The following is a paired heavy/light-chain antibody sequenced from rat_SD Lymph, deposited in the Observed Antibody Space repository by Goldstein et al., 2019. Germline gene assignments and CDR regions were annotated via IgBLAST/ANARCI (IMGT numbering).Light chain of an antibody. CDR3: QQCYSYPLT. J-gene: IGKJ5*01. Sequence: DIHMTQNPVSLSAFIGDKVTITCRASQDISRYLGWYQQKQGQSPKFLMYYASNLLSGVPSRFSGSGSGTEYSLTITGIQPEDAATYFCQQCYSYPLTFGSGTKLEIK. CDR2: YAS. CDR1: QDISRY. V-gene: IGKV21S2*01.
Heavy chain of an antibody. CDR3: ARGARYFDY. CDR1: GFTFSNYY. J-gene: IGHJ2*01. D-gene: IGHD5-1*01. Sequence: EVQLVESGGGLVQPGRSLKLSCAASGFTFSNYYMAWVRQAPKKGLEWVATISTSGSRTYYPDSVKGRFTISRDNAKSSLYLQMNSLKSEDTATYYCARGARYFDYWGQGVMVTVSS. CDR2: ISTSGSRT. V-gene: IGHV5-25*01.